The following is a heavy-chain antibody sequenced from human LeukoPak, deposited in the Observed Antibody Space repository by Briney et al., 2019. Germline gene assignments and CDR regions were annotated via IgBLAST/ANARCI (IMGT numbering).Heavy chain of an antibody. CDR3: AKGVVVVPAAVYYYYGMDV. Sequence: GGSLRLSCAASGFTFSSYAMSWVRQAPGKGLEWVSAISGSGGSTYYADSVKGRFTISRDNSKNTLYLQMNSLRAEDTAVYYCAKGVVVVPAAVYYYYGMDVWGQGTTVTVSS. CDR1: GFTFSSYA. J-gene: IGHJ6*02. CDR2: ISGSGGST. V-gene: IGHV3-23*01. D-gene: IGHD2-2*01.